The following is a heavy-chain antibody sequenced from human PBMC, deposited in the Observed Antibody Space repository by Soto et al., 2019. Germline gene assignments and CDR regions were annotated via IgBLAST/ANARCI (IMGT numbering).Heavy chain of an antibody. J-gene: IGHJ6*02. D-gene: IGHD1-26*01. CDR1: GFTFSSYA. CDR2: ISGSGGST. V-gene: IGHV3-23*01. CDR3: ARIVGAKGYYYYYGMDV. Sequence: GGSLRLSCAASGFTFSSYAMSWVRQAPGKGLEWVSAISGSGGSTYYADSVKGRFTISRDNSKNTLYLQMNSLRAEDTAVYYCARIVGAKGYYYYYGMDVWGQGTTVTVSS.